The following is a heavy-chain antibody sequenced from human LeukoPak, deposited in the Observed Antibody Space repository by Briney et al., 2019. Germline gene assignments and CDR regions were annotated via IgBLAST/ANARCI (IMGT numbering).Heavy chain of an antibody. Sequence: GGSLRLSCAASGFTFSTYAMHWVRQAPGKGLEWVAVISVDGSNKYYADSVKGRFTISRDNSKNTLYMQLNSLRPEDTAVYYCARDSLGTSSGWFDPWGQGTLVTVSS. J-gene: IGHJ5*02. CDR1: GFTFSTYA. D-gene: IGHD6-19*01. V-gene: IGHV3-30*04. CDR2: ISVDGSNK. CDR3: ARDSLGTSSGWFDP.